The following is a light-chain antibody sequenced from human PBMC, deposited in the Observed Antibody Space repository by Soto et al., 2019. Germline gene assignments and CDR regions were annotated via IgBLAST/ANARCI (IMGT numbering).Light chain of an antibody. CDR1: QSISSTY. Sequence: EIVLTQSPGTLSLSPGERATLSCRASQSISSTYLAWYQQKPGQAPRLLIYGASSRATGIPDRFSGSGSGTDFTLTISRLEPEDFAVYYCQQYGGSSRLTFGGGTKVDIK. CDR3: QQYGGSSRLT. V-gene: IGKV3-20*01. CDR2: GAS. J-gene: IGKJ4*01.